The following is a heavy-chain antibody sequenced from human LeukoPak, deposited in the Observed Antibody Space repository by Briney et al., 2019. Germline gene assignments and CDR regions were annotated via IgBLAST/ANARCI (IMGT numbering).Heavy chain of an antibody. CDR2: ISPDGNKE. V-gene: IGHV3-30*18. Sequence: GGSLRLSCAASGFTFSSFGIHRVRQAPGKGREWVAAISPDGNKEYYTESVKGRFTVSRDNSNNMIYLQMNSLRGEDSAVYYCAKVNNSDDHRGQGTLVTVSS. D-gene: IGHD1/OR15-1a*01. CDR3: AKVNNSDDH. CDR1: GFTFSSFG. J-gene: IGHJ4*02.